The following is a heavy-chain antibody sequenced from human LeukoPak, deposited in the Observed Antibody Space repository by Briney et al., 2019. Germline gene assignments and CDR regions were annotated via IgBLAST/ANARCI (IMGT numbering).Heavy chain of an antibody. Sequence: ASVKVSCKASGYTFTSYGISWVRQAPGQGLEWMGWISAYNGNTNYAQKLHGRVTMTTDTSTSTAYMELRSLRSDDTAVYYCARDLAVAGTYYGDYWGQGTLVTVSS. CDR3: ARDLAVAGTYYGDY. CDR2: ISAYNGNT. CDR1: GYTFTSYG. V-gene: IGHV1-18*01. D-gene: IGHD6-19*01. J-gene: IGHJ4*02.